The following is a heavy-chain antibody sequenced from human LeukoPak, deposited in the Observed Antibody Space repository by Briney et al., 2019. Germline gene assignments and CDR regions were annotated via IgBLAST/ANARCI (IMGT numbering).Heavy chain of an antibody. CDR1: GFTFSSYG. CDR3: ARDRAGIAGTTYYFDY. Sequence: GGSLRLSCAASGFTFSSYGMHWVRQAPGKGLEWVAVIWYDGSNKYYADSVKGRFTISRDNSKNTLYLQLNSLRAEDTAVFYCARDRAGIAGTTYYFDYWGQGTLVTVSP. CDR2: IWYDGSNK. D-gene: IGHD1-7*01. J-gene: IGHJ4*02. V-gene: IGHV3-33*01.